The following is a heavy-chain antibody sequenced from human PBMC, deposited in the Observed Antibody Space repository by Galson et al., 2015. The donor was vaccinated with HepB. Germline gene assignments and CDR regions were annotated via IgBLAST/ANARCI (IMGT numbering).Heavy chain of an antibody. CDR3: ARGVTPPRRKYQMHGELPDY. Sequence: SLRLSCAASGFTFSSYDMHWVRQATGKGLEWVSAIGTAGDTYYPGSVKGRFTISRENAKNSLYLQMNSLRAGDTAVYYCARGVTPPRRKYQMHGELPDYWGQGTLVTVSS. D-gene: IGHD1-26*01. J-gene: IGHJ4*02. CDR2: IGTAGDT. CDR1: GFTFSSYD. V-gene: IGHV3-13*01.